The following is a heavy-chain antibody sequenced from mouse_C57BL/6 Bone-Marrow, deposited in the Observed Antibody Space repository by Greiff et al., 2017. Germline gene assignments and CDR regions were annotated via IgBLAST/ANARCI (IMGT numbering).Heavy chain of an antibody. Sequence: QVQLQQPGAELVMPGASVKLSCKASGYTFTSYWMHWVKQRPGQGLEWIGEIDPSDSYTNYNQKFKGKSTLTADKSSSTAYMQLSSLTYEDSAVYYCARGFAYWGQGTLVTVSA. CDR1: GYTFTSYW. CDR2: IDPSDSYT. J-gene: IGHJ3*01. V-gene: IGHV1-69*01. CDR3: ARGFAY.